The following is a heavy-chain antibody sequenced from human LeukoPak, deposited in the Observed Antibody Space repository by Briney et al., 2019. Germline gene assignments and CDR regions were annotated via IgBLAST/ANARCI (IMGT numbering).Heavy chain of an antibody. J-gene: IGHJ6*02. Sequence: GGSLRLSCAASGFTFSSHWVSWVRQAPGRGLEWVANIKQDGSEKYYVDSVKGRFTISRDNAKNSLYLQMNSLRAEDTAVYYCARTYGDYVDYYYGMDVWGQGTTVTVSS. CDR3: ARTYGDYVDYYYGMDV. V-gene: IGHV3-7*01. CDR1: GFTFSSHW. CDR2: IKQDGSEK. D-gene: IGHD4-17*01.